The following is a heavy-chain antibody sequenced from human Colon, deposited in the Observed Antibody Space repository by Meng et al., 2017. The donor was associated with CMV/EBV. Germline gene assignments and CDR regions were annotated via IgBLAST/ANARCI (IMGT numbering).Heavy chain of an antibody. J-gene: IGHJ4*02. D-gene: IGHD3-3*01. CDR3: ANVFDYDFWGGPDS. CDR2: INSDGSSP. V-gene: IGHV3-74*01. Sequence: LTCAASGFDFNIFAINWVRQAPGKGLVWVSRINSDGSSPSYADSVKGRFTISRDNAKNTLYLQMNSLRAEDTAVYYCANVFDYDFWGGPDSWGQGTLVTVSS. CDR1: GFDFNIFA.